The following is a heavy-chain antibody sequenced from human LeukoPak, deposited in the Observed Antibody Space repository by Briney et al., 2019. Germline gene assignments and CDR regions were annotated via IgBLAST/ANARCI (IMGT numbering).Heavy chain of an antibody. V-gene: IGHV3-7*05. CDR3: ARAPAIAARPLGSDY. Sequence: PGGSLRLSCAPSGFTFSNYWMIRVRQAPGKGLEWVANIKQDGSEKYYVDSVKGRFTISRDNAKNSLYLQMNSLRAEDTAVYYCARAPAIAARPLGSDYWGQGTLVTVSS. CDR1: GFTFSNYW. CDR2: IKQDGSEK. D-gene: IGHD6-6*01. J-gene: IGHJ4*02.